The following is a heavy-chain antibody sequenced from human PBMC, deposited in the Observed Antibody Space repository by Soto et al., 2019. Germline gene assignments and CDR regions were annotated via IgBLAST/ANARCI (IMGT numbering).Heavy chain of an antibody. D-gene: IGHD2-21*02. CDR2: IIPIFPTP. J-gene: IGHJ6*02. CDR1: GGAFSTYR. Sequence: QVQLVQSGAEVKKPGSSVKVSCKASGGAFSTYRMNWVRQAPGQGLDWMGAIIPIFPTPHYAQRFQGRVTFTADESTSTVYMELSSLRSDDTAVYYCARDRTAGTVTATEIYYFAMDVWGQGTTVTVSS. V-gene: IGHV1-69*01. CDR3: ARDRTAGTVTATEIYYFAMDV.